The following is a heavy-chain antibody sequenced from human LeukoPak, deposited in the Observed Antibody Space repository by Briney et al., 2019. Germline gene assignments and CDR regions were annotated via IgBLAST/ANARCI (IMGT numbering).Heavy chain of an antibody. CDR3: AREAVYYYGSGSYSDY. V-gene: IGHV4-34*01. Sequence: LKPSETLSLTCAVYGGSLSGYYWSWIRQPPGRGLEWIGEINHSGSTNYNPSLKSRHTISVDTSKTQLSLKLSSVSAADTAVYYCAREAVYYYGSGSYSDYWGQGTLVTVSS. CDR1: GGSLSGYY. J-gene: IGHJ4*02. D-gene: IGHD3-10*01. CDR2: INHSGST.